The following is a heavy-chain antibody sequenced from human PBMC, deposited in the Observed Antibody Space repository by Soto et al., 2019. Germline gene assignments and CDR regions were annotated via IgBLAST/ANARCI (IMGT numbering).Heavy chain of an antibody. D-gene: IGHD6-19*01. Sequence: EVQLVESGGDLVHGGGSLRLSCVASGFTFSVYSMNWVRQAPGKGLEWFSYITSDTKTIKYADSVKGRFTISRDNAKNSVYLQMNSLRDEDTAVYYCARSVEGHFDYWGQGTVVTVSS. V-gene: IGHV3-48*02. CDR3: ARSVEGHFDY. CDR2: ITSDTKTI. J-gene: IGHJ4*02. CDR1: GFTFSVYS.